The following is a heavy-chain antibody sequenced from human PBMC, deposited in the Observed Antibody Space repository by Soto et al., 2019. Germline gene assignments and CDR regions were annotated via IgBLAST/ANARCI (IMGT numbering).Heavy chain of an antibody. CDR2: IHRDGTST. CDR3: ATSSSRNTPLGT. J-gene: IGHJ5*02. V-gene: IGHV3-74*01. Sequence: EVQLVESGGGLVQPGGSLRVSCAASGFIFSSYWMHWVRQAPGKGLVWVSRIHRDGTSTAYADSVKGRFTISRDNANTTLYLPLNSLRAEDTAVYYCATSSSRNTPLGTWGQGTLVTVSS. CDR1: GFIFSSYW. D-gene: IGHD6-13*01.